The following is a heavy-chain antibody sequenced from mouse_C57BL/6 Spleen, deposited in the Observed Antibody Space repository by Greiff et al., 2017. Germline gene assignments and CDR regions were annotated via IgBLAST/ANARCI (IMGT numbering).Heavy chain of an antibody. V-gene: IGHV1-82*01. D-gene: IGHD1-1*01. CDR1: GYAFSSSW. CDR2: IYPGDGDT. Sequence: QVQLKQSGPELVKPGASVKISCKASGYAFSSSWMHWVKQRPGKGLEWIGRIYPGDGDTNYNGKFKGKATLTADKSSSTAYMQLSSLTSDDSAVYFCARDPFITTVVALDYWGQGTTLTVSS. CDR3: ARDPFITTVVALDY. J-gene: IGHJ2*01.